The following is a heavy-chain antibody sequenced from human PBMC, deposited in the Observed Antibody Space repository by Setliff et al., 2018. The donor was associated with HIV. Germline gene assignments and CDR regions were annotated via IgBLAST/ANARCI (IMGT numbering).Heavy chain of an antibody. CDR3: AKDPNGDFIGAFDS. J-gene: IGHJ3*02. D-gene: IGHD2-21*01. CDR2: IRGSGASV. CDR1: GYSISSDY. V-gene: IGHV3-23*01. Sequence: ETLSLTCTVSGYSISSDYYWGWIRQPPGKGLEWISAIRGSGASVFYADSVKGRFTLSRDNSKNTLYLQMNSLRAEDTAIYYCAKDPNGDFIGAFDSWGQGTVVTVSS.